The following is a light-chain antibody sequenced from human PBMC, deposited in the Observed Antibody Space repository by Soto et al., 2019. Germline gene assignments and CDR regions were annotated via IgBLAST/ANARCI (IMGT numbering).Light chain of an antibody. J-gene: IGKJ1*01. V-gene: IGKV1-39*01. CDR2: TTS. Sequence: DIQMTQSPSSLSASVGDRVTITCRASQSITSFLNWFQQKPGKAPKLLIYTTSSLQSGVPSRFSGSGSGTDFTLTISSLQPEDFATYYCQQSYITPWTFGQGTKVDIK. CDR3: QQSYITPWT. CDR1: QSITSF.